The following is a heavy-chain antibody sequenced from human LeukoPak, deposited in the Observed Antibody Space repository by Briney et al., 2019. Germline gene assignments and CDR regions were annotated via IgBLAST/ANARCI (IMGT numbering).Heavy chain of an antibody. J-gene: IGHJ4*02. V-gene: IGHV3-66*02. D-gene: IGHD6-13*01. CDR1: DCTLRDDY. Sequence: GGSVPLSCPACDCTLRDDYITAVGPAAGKGLDGVSVIRGGDYTNYADPVKGRYTISRDNTKNTLYLQMNSLRAEDTAVYYCARLAYSCLLGYYWGQGTLVAVSS. CDR2: IRGGDYT. CDR3: ARLAYSCLLGYY.